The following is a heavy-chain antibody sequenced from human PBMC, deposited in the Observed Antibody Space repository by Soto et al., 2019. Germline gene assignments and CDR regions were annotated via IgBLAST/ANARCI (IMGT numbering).Heavy chain of an antibody. Sequence: LVESGGGAAQPGRSLRLSCETSGFTFSHCGMHWVRQAPGKGLEWVGMIWNDGTTTHFTDSVKGRFTISRDNSKNTVYLQMNSLRDEDTAVYYWARDGGHYDGDYWGRGTLVTVSS. V-gene: IGHV3-33*01. J-gene: IGHJ4*02. CDR2: IWNDGTTT. D-gene: IGHD5-12*01. CDR1: GFTFSHCG. CDR3: ARDGGHYDGDY.